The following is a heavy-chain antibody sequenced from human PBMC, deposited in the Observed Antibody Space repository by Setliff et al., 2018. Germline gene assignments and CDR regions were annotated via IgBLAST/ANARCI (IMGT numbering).Heavy chain of an antibody. D-gene: IGHD6-13*01. CDR2: FDPEDEET. J-gene: IGHJ3*02. CDR1: GYRLIEVS. Sequence: VKVSCKVSGYRLIEVSMHWVRQAPGKGLEWMGGFDPEDEETVYAQKFQGRVTMTEDTSTDTAYMELSSLRSEDTAVYYCATNAGRSSSWYPRRPGEGHAFDIWGQGTMVTVSS. V-gene: IGHV1-24*01. CDR3: ATNAGRSSSWYPRRPGEGHAFDI.